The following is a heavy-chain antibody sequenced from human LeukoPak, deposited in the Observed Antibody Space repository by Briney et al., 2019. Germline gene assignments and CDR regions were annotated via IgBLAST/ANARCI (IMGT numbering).Heavy chain of an antibody. Sequence: GGSLRLSCEASGFTFGGYAMTWVRQAPGKGLEWVSVISGNGGSTYYADSVKGRFTISRDNSKNTLYLQMTSLRAEDTAVYYCAKNSGAYDFWSGYFYWGQGTLVTVSS. J-gene: IGHJ4*02. V-gene: IGHV3-23*01. CDR1: GFTFGGYA. D-gene: IGHD3-3*01. CDR2: ISGNGGST. CDR3: AKNSGAYDFWSGYFY.